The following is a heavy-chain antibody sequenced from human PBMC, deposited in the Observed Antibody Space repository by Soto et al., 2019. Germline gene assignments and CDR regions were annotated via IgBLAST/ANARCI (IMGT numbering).Heavy chain of an antibody. CDR2: ISAYNGNT. J-gene: IGHJ6*02. CDR1: GYTFTSYG. V-gene: IGHV1-18*04. Sequence: GESLKISRKASGYTFTSYGISWVRQAPGQGLEWMGWISAYNGNTNYAQKLQGRVTMTTDTSTSTAYMELRSLRSDDTAVYYCARWAMVTNYYYYYGMDVWGQGTTVTVSS. CDR3: ARWAMVTNYYYYYGMDV. D-gene: IGHD5-18*01.